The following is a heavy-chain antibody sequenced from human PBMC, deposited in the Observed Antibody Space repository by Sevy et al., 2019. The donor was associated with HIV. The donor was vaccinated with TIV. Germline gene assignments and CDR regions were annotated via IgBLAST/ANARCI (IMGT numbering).Heavy chain of an antibody. J-gene: IGHJ5*02. D-gene: IGHD6-19*01. CDR2: ISSSSYI. V-gene: IGHV3-21*01. CDR3: ARGIAVACIRWFDP. CDR1: GFTFSSYS. Sequence: GGSLRLSCAASGFTFSSYSMNWVRQAPGKGLEWVSSISSSSYIYYADSVKGRFTISRDNAKNSLYLQMNSLRAEDTAVYYCARGIAVACIRWFDPWGQGTLVTVSS.